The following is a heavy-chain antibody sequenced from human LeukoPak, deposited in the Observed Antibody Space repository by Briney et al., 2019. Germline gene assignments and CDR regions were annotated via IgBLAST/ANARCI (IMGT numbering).Heavy chain of an antibody. V-gene: IGHV1-24*01. CDR3: ATGLSKSHAFDI. J-gene: IGHJ3*02. CDR2: FDPEDGET. Sequence: ASVKVSCKASGYTFTGYYMHWVRQAPGKGLEWMGGFDPEDGETIYAQKFQGRVTMTEDTSTDTAYMELSSLRSEDTAVYYCATGLSKSHAFDIWGQGTMVTVSS. D-gene: IGHD2/OR15-2a*01. CDR1: GYTFTGYY.